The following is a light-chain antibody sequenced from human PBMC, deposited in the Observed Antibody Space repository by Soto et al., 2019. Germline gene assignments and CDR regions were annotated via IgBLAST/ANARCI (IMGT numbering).Light chain of an antibody. Sequence: DIVLTQSPDTLSLSPGEGATFSCRASQGIGVSLAWYQHKPGQAPRLVIYRASNRAAGIPARFRGSGSGTDFILTISSLEPEDIAIYFCHQRVSWPYTFGQGTNLEIK. V-gene: IGKV3D-11*01. CDR1: QGIGVS. J-gene: IGKJ2*01. CDR3: HQRVSWPYT. CDR2: RAS.